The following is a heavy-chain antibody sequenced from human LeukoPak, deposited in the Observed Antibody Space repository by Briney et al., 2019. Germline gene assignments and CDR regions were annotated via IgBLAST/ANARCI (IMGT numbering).Heavy chain of an antibody. CDR1: GGSISSYY. J-gene: IGHJ3*02. V-gene: IGHV4-4*07. D-gene: IGHD2-2*01. CDR2: IYSSGST. Sequence: SETLSLTCTVSGGSISSYYWSWIRQPAGKGLEWIGRIYSSGSTNHNPSLESRVTMSVNTSKNQFSLKLSSVTAADTAVYYCARGIVVVPAATIWAFDIWGQGTMVTVSS. CDR3: ARGIVVVPAATIWAFDI.